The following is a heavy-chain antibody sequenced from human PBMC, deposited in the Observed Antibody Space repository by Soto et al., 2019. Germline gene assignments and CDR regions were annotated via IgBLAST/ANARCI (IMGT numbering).Heavy chain of an antibody. CDR1: GFTFSSYA. CDR3: ARSTGYGDSYFDY. D-gene: IGHD4-17*01. CDR2: ISGSGGST. Sequence: PGGSLRLSCAASGFTFSSYAMSWVRQAPGKGLEWVSAISGSGGSTYYADSVKGRFTISRGNSRNTLYLQMNSLRAEDTAVYFCARSTGYGDSYFDYWGQGALVTVSS. V-gene: IGHV3-23*01. J-gene: IGHJ4*02.